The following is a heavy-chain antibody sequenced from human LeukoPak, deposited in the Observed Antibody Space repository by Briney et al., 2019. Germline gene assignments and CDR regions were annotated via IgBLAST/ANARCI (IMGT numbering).Heavy chain of an antibody. V-gene: IGHV4-39*01. J-gene: IGHJ6*02. CDR1: GDFIRSSADY. D-gene: IGHD3-3*01. CDR3: ASLDFWSGYYYNGMDV. CDR2: IYYGGRT. Sequence: SETLSLTCAVSGDFIRSSADYWGWIRQPPGKGLEWIASIYYGGRTYYNPSLKSRVTIFVDTAKSQFSLKLHSVTAADTAVYYCASLDFWSGYYYNGMDVWGQGTTVSVSS.